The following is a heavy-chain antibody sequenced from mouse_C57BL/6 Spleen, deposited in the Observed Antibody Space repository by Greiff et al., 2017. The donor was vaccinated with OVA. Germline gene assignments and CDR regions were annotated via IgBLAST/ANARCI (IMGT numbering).Heavy chain of an antibody. CDR2: IDPSDSYT. D-gene: IGHD2-12*01. CDR3: ARYSPYYFDY. CDR1: GYTFTSYW. Sequence: QVQLQQSGAELVMPGASVKLSCKASGYTFTSYWMHWVKQRPGQGLEWIGEIDPSDSYTNYNQKFKGKSTLTVDKSSSTAYMQLSSLTSEDSAVYYCARYSPYYFDYWGQGTTLTVSS. V-gene: IGHV1-69*01. J-gene: IGHJ2*01.